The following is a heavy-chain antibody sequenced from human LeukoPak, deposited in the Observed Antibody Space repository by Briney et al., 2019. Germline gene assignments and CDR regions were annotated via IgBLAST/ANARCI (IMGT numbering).Heavy chain of an antibody. CDR1: GFTFSSYA. D-gene: IGHD6-25*01. CDR2: ISGSGTSS. J-gene: IGHJ4*02. V-gene: IGHV3-23*01. Sequence: GGSLRLSCAASGFTFSSYAMTWVRQAPGKGLEWVSIISGSGTSSSYADSVKGRFTISRDNSNNTLYLQMNSLRAEDTAVYYCAKSAAADSWGQGSLVTVSS. CDR3: AKSAAADS.